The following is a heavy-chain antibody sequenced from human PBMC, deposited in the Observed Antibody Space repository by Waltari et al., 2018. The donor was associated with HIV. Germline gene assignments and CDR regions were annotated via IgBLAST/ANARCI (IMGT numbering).Heavy chain of an antibody. CDR3: AHRLGVYEPLDS. Sequence: QITLKESGPTLVKPTQTLTLTCTFSGFSLSGSGVNVAWIRQPPGEALEWLALIYGDDDTRYSPSLRNRLTITKDTSENQVILMMTNMDPVDTATYYCAHRLGVYEPLDSWGQGTLVIVSS. J-gene: IGHJ4*02. CDR2: IYGDDDT. CDR1: GFSLSGSGVN. V-gene: IGHV2-5*02. D-gene: IGHD2-8*01.